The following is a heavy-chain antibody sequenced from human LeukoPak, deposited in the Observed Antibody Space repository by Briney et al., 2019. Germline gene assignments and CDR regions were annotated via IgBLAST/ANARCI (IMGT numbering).Heavy chain of an antibody. CDR2: INHSGST. CDR1: GGSFSGYY. V-gene: IGHV4-34*01. J-gene: IGHJ5*02. D-gene: IGHD3-22*01. CDR3: AAYYYDSSAPIWAWFDP. Sequence: SETLSLTCAVYGGSFSGYYWSWIRQPPGKGLEWIGEINHSGSTNYNPSLKSRVTISVDTSKNQFSLKLSSVTAADTAVYYCAAYYYDSSAPIWAWFDPWGQGTLVTVSS.